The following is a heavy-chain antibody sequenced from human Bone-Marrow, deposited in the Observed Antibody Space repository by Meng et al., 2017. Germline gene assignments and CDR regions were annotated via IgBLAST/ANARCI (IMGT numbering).Heavy chain of an antibody. CDR2: ISWNSGSI. V-gene: IGHV3-9*03. D-gene: IGHD3/OR15-3a*01. CDR1: GFTFDDYA. J-gene: IGHJ6*02. CDR3: ARAMIYGGRADYYYGMDV. Sequence: SLKISCAASGFTFDDYAMHWVRQAPGKGLEWVSGISWNSGSIGYADSVKGRFTISRDNAKNSLYLRMNSLRAEDMALYYCARAMIYGGRADYYYGMDVWGQGTTVTVSS.